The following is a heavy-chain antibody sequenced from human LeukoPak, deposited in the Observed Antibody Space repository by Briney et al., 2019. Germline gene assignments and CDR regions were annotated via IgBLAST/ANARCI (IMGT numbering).Heavy chain of an antibody. CDR3: ARVQRLGDYFDY. D-gene: IGHD3-10*01. Sequence: ASVKVSCKASGYTFTSYGISWVRHAPGQGLEWMGWISAYNGNTNHAQKLQGRVTLTTDTSTSTAYMELRSLRSDDTAVYYCARVQRLGDYFDYWGQGTLVTVSS. V-gene: IGHV1-18*01. CDR1: GYTFTSYG. J-gene: IGHJ4*02. CDR2: ISAYNGNT.